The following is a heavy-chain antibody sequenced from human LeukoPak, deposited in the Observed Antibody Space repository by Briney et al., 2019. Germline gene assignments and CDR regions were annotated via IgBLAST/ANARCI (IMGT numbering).Heavy chain of an antibody. CDR2: IYYSGST. Sequence: SETLSLTCTVSGGSIRSYYWSWIRQPPGKGLEWIGYIYYSGSTNYNPSLKSRVTISVDTSKNQFSLKLSSVTAADTAVYYCARFTYDDHRKNYYLDYWGQGNLVTVSS. CDR3: ARFTYDDHRKNYYLDY. CDR1: GGSIRSYY. J-gene: IGHJ4*02. D-gene: IGHD4-17*01. V-gene: IGHV4-59*08.